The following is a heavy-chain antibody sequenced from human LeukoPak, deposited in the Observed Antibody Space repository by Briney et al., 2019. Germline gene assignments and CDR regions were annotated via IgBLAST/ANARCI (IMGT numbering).Heavy chain of an antibody. CDR3: ARGASEIWFGTLTLKFYYYYMDV. CDR2: IGTAGDT. CDR1: GFTFSSYD. Sequence: PGGSLRLSCAASGFTFSSYDMHWVRQATGKGLEWVSAIGTAGDTYYPGSVKGRFTISREKAKNSLYPQMNSLRAGDTAVYYCARGASEIWFGTLTLKFYYYYMDVWGKGTTVTVSS. V-gene: IGHV3-13*01. D-gene: IGHD3-10*01. J-gene: IGHJ6*03.